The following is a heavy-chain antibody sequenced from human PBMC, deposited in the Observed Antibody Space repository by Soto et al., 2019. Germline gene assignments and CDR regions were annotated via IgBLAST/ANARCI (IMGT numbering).Heavy chain of an antibody. Sequence: PGGSLRLSCAASGFTFSDYYMSWIRQAPGKGLEWVSYISSSGSTIYYADSVKGRFTISRDNAKNSLYLQMNSLRAEDTAVYYYARVDDYDSSGYYYGDAFDIWGQGTMVTVSS. CDR1: GFTFSDYY. V-gene: IGHV3-11*01. CDR2: ISSSGSTI. D-gene: IGHD3-22*01. J-gene: IGHJ3*02. CDR3: ARVDDYDSSGYYYGDAFDI.